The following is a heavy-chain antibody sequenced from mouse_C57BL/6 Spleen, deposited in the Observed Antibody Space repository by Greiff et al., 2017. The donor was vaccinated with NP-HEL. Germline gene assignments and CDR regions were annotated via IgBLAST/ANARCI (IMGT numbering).Heavy chain of an antibody. CDR2: IDPSDSYT. V-gene: IGHV1-50*01. D-gene: IGHD3-2*02. J-gene: IGHJ4*01. CDR1: GYTFTSYW. CDR3: ARRTAQAFYAMDY. Sequence: QVQLQQSGAELVKPGASVKLSCKASGYTFTSYWMQWVKQRPGQGLEWIGEIDPSDSYTNYNQKFKGKAKLTVYTSSSTAYMQLSSLTSEDSAVYYCARRTAQAFYAMDYWGQGTSVTVSS.